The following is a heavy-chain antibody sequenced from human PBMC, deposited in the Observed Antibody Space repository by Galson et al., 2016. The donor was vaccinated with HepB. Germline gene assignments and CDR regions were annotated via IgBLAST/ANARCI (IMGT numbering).Heavy chain of an antibody. D-gene: IGHD1-26*01. CDR3: AKDVGAFAPVAEKTYFSYYGMAA. V-gene: IGHV3-9*01. CDR2: ISLNGGVK. Sequence: SLRLSCATSGFTFDHYAMHWVRQPPGKGLEWVAGISLNGGVKLYAVSVKGRFTISRDNAQNSLYLEMNSLGVDDTALYYCAKDVGAFAPVAEKTYFSYYGMAAWGQGTTVTVS. CDR1: GFTFDHYA. J-gene: IGHJ6*02.